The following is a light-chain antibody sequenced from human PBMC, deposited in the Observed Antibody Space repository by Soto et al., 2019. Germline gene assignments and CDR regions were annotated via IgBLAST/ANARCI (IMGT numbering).Light chain of an antibody. Sequence: QSVLTEPASVSGSPGRSITISCTGTLSDRGGCNDGSWYQQHPCKAPKLMIYDVSNRPSGVSNRFSGSKSGNTSSLAISGLQAEDEADYYCRSYTSSSTLVVFGGGTKLTFL. CDR2: DVS. V-gene: IGLV2-14*01. CDR1: LSDRGGCND. J-gene: IGLJ2*01. CDR3: RSYTSSSTLVV.